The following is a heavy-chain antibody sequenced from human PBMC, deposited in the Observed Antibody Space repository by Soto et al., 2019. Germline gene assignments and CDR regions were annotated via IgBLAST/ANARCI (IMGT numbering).Heavy chain of an antibody. CDR3: ARGSSGYTQFDY. V-gene: IGHV1-8*01. CDR2: MNPNSGNT. D-gene: IGHD2-2*02. Sequence: ASVKVSCKASGYTFTSYDINWVRQATGQGLEWMGWMNPNSGNTGYAQKFQGRVTMTRNTSISTAYMELNSLRVEDTAVYYCARGSSGYTQFDYWGQGTLVTVSS. J-gene: IGHJ4*02. CDR1: GYTFTSYD.